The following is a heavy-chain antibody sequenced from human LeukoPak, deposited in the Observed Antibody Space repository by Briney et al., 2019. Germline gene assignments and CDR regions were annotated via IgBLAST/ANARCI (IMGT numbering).Heavy chain of an antibody. V-gene: IGHV4-39*07. J-gene: IGHJ5*02. CDR3: ARLYYDILTGDNWFDP. D-gene: IGHD3-9*01. CDR1: GGSISSSSYY. Sequence: PSETLSLTCTVSGGSISSSSYYWGWIRQPPGKGLEWIGSIYYSGSTYYNPSLKSRVTISVDTSKNQFSLKLSSVTAADTAVYYCARLYYDILTGDNWFDPWGQGTLVTVSS. CDR2: IYYSGST.